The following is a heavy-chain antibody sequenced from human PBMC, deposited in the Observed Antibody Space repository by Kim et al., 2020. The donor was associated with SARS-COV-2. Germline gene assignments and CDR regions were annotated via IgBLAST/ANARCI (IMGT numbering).Heavy chain of an antibody. Sequence: SETLSLTCTVSGGSISSGGYYWSWIRQHPGKGLEWIGYIYYSGSTYYNPSLKSRVAISVDTSKNQFSLKLSSVTAADTAVYYCARDLDSSGRNYGMDVWGQGTTVTVSS. CDR2: IYYSGST. CDR3: ARDLDSSGRNYGMDV. J-gene: IGHJ6*02. CDR1: GGSISSGGYY. D-gene: IGHD3-22*01. V-gene: IGHV4-31*03.